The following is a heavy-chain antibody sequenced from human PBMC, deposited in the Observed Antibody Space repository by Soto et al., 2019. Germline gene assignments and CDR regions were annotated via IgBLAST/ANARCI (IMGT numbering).Heavy chain of an antibody. V-gene: IGHV1-18*01. Sequence: QVQLVQSGAEVKKPGASVKVSCKASGYTFTSYGISWVRQAPGQGLEWMGWISAYNGNTNYAQKLQGRVTMTTDTSTSTGHMELRSLRSDDTAVYYCARAKSSGWFIIWFDPWGQGTLVTVSS. CDR1: GYTFTSYG. CDR3: ARAKSSGWFIIWFDP. J-gene: IGHJ5*02. D-gene: IGHD6-19*01. CDR2: ISAYNGNT.